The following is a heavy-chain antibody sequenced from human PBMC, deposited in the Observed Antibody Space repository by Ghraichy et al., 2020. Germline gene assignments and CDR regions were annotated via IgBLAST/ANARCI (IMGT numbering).Heavy chain of an antibody. CDR3: TRRVELAVADDFDY. D-gene: IGHD6-19*01. CDR2: IRSKANNYAT. CDR1: GFTFSGSA. J-gene: IGHJ4*02. V-gene: IGHV3-73*01. Sequence: GGSLRLSCAASGFTFSGSAMHWVRQASGKGLEWVGRIRSKANNYATAFAASVEGRFTISRDDSKNTAYLQMNSLKTEDTAVYYCTRRVELAVADDFDYWGQGTLVTVSS.